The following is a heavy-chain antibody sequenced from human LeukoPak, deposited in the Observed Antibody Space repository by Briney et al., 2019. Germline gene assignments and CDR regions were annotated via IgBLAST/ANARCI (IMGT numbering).Heavy chain of an antibody. V-gene: IGHV1-69*04. CDR3: ARDSAYGMDV. J-gene: IGHJ6*02. Sequence: SVTLSCKASGGTFSSYANSWVRQAPGQGLEWMGRIIPILGIANYAQKFQGRVTITADKSTSTAYMELSSLSSEDTALYYCARDSAYGMDVWGQGTTVTVSS. CDR1: GGTFSSYA. D-gene: IGHD1-26*01. CDR2: IIPILGIA.